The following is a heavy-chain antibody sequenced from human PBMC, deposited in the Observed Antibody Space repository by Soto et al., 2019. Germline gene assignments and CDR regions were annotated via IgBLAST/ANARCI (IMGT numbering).Heavy chain of an antibody. CDR2: IYHSGNT. V-gene: IGHV4-4*02. J-gene: IGHJ3*02. D-gene: IGHD3-22*01. Sequence: QVQLQESGPGLVKPSGTLSLTCAVSGGSISSSYWWSWVRQPPGKGLEWIGEIYHSGNTNYNPSLKSRVTISVDKSKNQFSPKLSSVTAADTAVYYCARRRITMIVVVFDAFDIWGQGTMVTVSS. CDR3: ARRRITMIVVVFDAFDI. CDR1: GGSISSSYW.